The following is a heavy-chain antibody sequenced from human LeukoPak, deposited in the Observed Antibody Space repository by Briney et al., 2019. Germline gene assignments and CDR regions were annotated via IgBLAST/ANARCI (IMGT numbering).Heavy chain of an antibody. CDR1: GYTLTQLS. Sequence: ASVKVSCTVSGYTLTQLSMHWVRQAPGKGLEWMGGFDPEDGETIYVQKVQGRVTMTEDTSTDTVYMELSSLRSEDTAVYYCATVRYYDSSGPLYWGQGTLVTVSS. V-gene: IGHV1-24*01. J-gene: IGHJ4*02. D-gene: IGHD3-22*01. CDR2: FDPEDGET. CDR3: ATVRYYDSSGPLY.